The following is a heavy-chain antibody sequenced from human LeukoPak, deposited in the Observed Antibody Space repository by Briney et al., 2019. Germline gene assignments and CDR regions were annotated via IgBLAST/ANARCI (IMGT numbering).Heavy chain of an antibody. CDR1: GYTFTSYG. CDR2: ISAYNGNT. D-gene: IGHD6-19*01. CDR3: ARDSPGIAVAGKTGLGI. V-gene: IGHV1-18*01. Sequence: ASVKVSCKASGYTFTSYGISWVRQAPGQGLEWMGWISAYNGNTNYAQKLQGRVTMTTDTSTSTAYMELRSLRSDDTAVYYCARDSPGIAVAGKTGLGIWGQGTMVTVSS. J-gene: IGHJ3*02.